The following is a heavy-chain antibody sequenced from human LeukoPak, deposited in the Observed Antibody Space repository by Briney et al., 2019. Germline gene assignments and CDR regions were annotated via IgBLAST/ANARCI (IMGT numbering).Heavy chain of an antibody. V-gene: IGHV4-34*01. D-gene: IGHD2-2*01. CDR2: INHSGST. CDR3: ARRLLGYCSSTSCYWKIYYYGMDV. J-gene: IGHJ6*04. CDR1: GGSFSGYY. Sequence: PSETLSLTCAVYGGSFSGYYWSWIRQPPGKGLEWIGEINHSGSTNYNPSLKSRVTISVDTSKNQFSLKLSSVTAADTAVYYCARRLLGYCSSTSCYWKIYYYGMDVWGKGTTVTVSS.